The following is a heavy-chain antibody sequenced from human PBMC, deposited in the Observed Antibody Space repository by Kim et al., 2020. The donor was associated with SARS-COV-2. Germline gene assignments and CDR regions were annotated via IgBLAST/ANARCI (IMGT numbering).Heavy chain of an antibody. J-gene: IGHJ6*02. V-gene: IGHV3-49*04. CDR2: IRSKAYGGTT. CDR3: TRESWSGYPYYYYGMDV. Sequence: SLRLSCTASGFTFGDYAMSWVRQAPGKGLEWVGFIRSKAYGGTTEYAASVKGRFTISRDDSKSIAYLQMNSLKTEDTAVYYCTRESWSGYPYYYYGMDVWGQGTTVTVSS. D-gene: IGHD3-3*01. CDR1: GFTFGDYA.